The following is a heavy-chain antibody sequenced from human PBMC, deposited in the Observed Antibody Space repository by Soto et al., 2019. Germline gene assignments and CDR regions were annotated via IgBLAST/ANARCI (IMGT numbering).Heavy chain of an antibody. CDR2: ISYDGSNK. Sequence: GGSLRLSCAASGFTFSAFGMHWVRQAPGKGLEWVAIISYDGSNKYYADSVKGRFTISRDNSKNTLYLQMNSLRAEDTAVYYCCHPCSSSWSDYYYGMDVWGQGTTVTVSS. J-gene: IGHJ6*02. V-gene: IGHV3-30*03. CDR3: CHPCSSSWSDYYYGMDV. CDR1: GFTFSAFG. D-gene: IGHD6-13*01.